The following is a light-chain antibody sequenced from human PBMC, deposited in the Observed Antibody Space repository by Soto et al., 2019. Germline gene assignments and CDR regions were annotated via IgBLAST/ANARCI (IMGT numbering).Light chain of an antibody. Sequence: EIVMTQSPATLSLSPWERATLSCKASESVGRNLAWYQQKPGQAPRLLIYGASTRATASPPRFIGTGSGTDFTLTISSLQSEDFAVYYCQHYNNWPPDTFGQGTKVDIK. V-gene: IGKV3-15*01. CDR3: QHYNNWPPDT. CDR2: GAS. J-gene: IGKJ2*01. CDR1: ESVGRN.